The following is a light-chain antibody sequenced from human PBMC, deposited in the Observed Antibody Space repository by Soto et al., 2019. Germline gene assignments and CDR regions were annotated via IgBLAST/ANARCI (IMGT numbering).Light chain of an antibody. Sequence: QSALTQPASVCGSPGQSITISCTGTSSDVGGYNYVSWYQQHPGKAPKLMIFEVSSRPSGVSYRFSGSKSGNTASLTISGLQAEDEADYYCSSYTSSSTLYVFGSGTKVTVL. CDR1: SSDVGGYNY. CDR2: EVS. CDR3: SSYTSSSTLYV. V-gene: IGLV2-14*01. J-gene: IGLJ1*01.